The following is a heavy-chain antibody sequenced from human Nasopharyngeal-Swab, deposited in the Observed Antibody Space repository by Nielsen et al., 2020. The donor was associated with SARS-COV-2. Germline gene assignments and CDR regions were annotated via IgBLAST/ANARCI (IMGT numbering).Heavy chain of an antibody. D-gene: IGHD3-16*01. J-gene: IGHJ4*02. CDR3: AREDYGYPDY. Sequence: WIRQPPGKGLEWIGEINHTGNTNYNPSLKSRVTISVGSSKNQFSLKLDSVTAADTAVYYRAREDYGYPDYWGQGTLGTVSS. CDR2: INHTGNT. V-gene: IGHV4-34*01.